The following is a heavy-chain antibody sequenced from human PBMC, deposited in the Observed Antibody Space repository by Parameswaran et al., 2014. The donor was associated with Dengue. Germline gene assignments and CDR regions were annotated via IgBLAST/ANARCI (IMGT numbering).Heavy chain of an antibody. Sequence: GSLRLSCAASGFTFSSYAMHWVRQAPGKGLEWVAVISYDGSNKYYADSVKGRFTISRDNSKNTLYLQMNSLRAEDTAVYYCAKILTYAFDIWGQGTMVTVSS. V-gene: IGHV3-30*04. CDR1: GFTFSSYA. D-gene: IGHD2-15*01. J-gene: IGHJ3*02. CDR2: ISYDGSNK. CDR3: AKILTYAFDI.